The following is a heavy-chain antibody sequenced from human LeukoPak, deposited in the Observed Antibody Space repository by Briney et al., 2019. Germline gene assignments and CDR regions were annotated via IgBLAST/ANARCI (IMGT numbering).Heavy chain of an antibody. CDR3: ARDDFDY. Sequence: GGSLRLSCAASGFTFSSYSMNWVRQAPGKGLEWVSYISSSSSTIYYADSVKGRFTTSRDNAKNLLYLQMNSLRDEDTAVYYCARDDFDYWGQGTLVTVSS. CDR1: GFTFSSYS. J-gene: IGHJ4*02. CDR2: ISSSSSTI. V-gene: IGHV3-48*02.